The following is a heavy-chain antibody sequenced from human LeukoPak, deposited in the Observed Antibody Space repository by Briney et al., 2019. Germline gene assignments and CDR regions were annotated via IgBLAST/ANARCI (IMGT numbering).Heavy chain of an antibody. D-gene: IGHD3-22*01. CDR3: ARGTLYYYDSSGYYWTDY. Sequence: GGSLRLSCAASGFTFSSYSMNWVRQAPGKGLEWVSSISSSSSYIYYADSVKGRFTISRDNAKNSLYLQMNSLRAEDTAVYYCARGTLYYYDSSGYYWTDYWGQGTLVTVSS. V-gene: IGHV3-21*01. J-gene: IGHJ4*02. CDR2: ISSSSSYI. CDR1: GFTFSSYS.